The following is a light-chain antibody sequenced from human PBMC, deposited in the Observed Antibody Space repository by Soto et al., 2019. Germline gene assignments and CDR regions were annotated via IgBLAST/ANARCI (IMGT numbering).Light chain of an antibody. CDR2: EGS. Sequence: QSVLTQPASVSGSRGQSITISCSGSISDVGSSGPVSWYQHHPGQVPKLIIYEGSRRPSGVSSRFSGSKTGNTASLTITGLQAEDEANYYCCSYVGARTHVFGTGTKVTV. J-gene: IGLJ1*01. CDR1: ISDVGSSGP. V-gene: IGLV2-23*01. CDR3: CSYVGARTHV.